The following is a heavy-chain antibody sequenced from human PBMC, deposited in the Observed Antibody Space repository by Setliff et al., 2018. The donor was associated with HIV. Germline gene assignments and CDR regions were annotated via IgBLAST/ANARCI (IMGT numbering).Heavy chain of an antibody. CDR2: VDPEDGET. J-gene: IGHJ4*02. CDR3: AREAPDDHFDH. CDR1: GYTFTDYY. Sequence: GASVKVSCKASGYTFTDYYMHWVQQAPGKGLEWMGRVDPEDGETIYAEKFQGRVTITADTSTDTAYMELSSLRSEDTAVYYCAREAPDDHFDHWGQGTLVTVSS. V-gene: IGHV1-69-2*01. D-gene: IGHD1-1*01.